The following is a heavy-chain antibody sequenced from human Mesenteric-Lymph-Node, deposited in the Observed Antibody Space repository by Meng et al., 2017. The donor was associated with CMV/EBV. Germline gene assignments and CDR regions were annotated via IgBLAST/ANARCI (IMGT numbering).Heavy chain of an antibody. CDR3: ARWDTGFDC. J-gene: IGHJ5*01. V-gene: IGHV3-23*01. D-gene: IGHD1-26*01. CDR1: GFTFSSYA. CDR2: ISGSGGST. Sequence: GESLKISCAASGFTFSSYAMSWVRQAPGKGLEWVSAISGSGGSTYYADSVKGRFTISRDNSKNTLYLQMNSLRAEDTALYYCARWDTGFDCWGQGTLVTVSS.